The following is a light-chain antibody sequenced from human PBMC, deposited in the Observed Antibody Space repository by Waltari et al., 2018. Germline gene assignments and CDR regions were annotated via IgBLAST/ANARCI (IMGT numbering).Light chain of an antibody. V-gene: IGLV1-51*02. CDR3: GTWDSSLSGAV. Sequence: QSVLTQPPSVSAAPGQRVTISCPGGSSKLGNNYVSWYRQFPGTAPKLLISEDCERPSGIPGRFSGSKSGTSATLDITGLQAGDEADYYCGTWDSSLSGAVFGGGTHLTVL. CDR2: EDC. J-gene: IGLJ7*01. CDR1: SSKLGNNY.